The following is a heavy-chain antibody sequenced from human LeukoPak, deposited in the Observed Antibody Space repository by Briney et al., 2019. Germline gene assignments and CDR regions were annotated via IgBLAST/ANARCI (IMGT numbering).Heavy chain of an antibody. CDR3: ARDQELLPTGYRMRFSN. CDR2: IYHSGST. J-gene: IGHJ4*02. V-gene: IGHV4-30-2*01. D-gene: IGHD1-26*01. CDR1: GGSISSGGYY. Sequence: SETLSLTCTVSGGSISSGGYYWSWIRQPPGKGLEWIGYIYHSGSTYYNPSLKSRVTISVDRSKNQFSLKLSSVTAADTAVYCCARDQELLPTGYRMRFSNWGQGTLVTVSS.